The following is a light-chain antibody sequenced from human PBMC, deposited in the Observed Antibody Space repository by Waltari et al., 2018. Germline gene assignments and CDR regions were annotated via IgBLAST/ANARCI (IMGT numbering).Light chain of an antibody. Sequence: VVMTQSPLSLPVTPGQPAYIPCRSSQSLLHSDGKTYSNRLQQKPGQPPRRLTYQVSNRDSGVPDRFSGSGAGTDFTLKISSVEAEDVGVYYCVQGTNVPWTFGQGTKVEIK. J-gene: IGKJ1*01. V-gene: IGKV2-30*02. CDR3: VQGTNVPWT. CDR1: QSLLHSDGKTY. CDR2: QVS.